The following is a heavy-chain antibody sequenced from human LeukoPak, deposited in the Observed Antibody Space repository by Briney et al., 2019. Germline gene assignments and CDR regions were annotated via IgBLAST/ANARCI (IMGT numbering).Heavy chain of an antibody. D-gene: IGHD1-26*01. CDR3: ARDRSYLVGATNNWFDP. CDR1: GYTFTSYY. V-gene: IGHV1-46*01. J-gene: IGHJ5*02. Sequence: ASVNLSCTASGYTFTSYYMHWVRQAPGQGLEWMGIINPSGGSTSYAQKFQGRVTMTRDMSTSTVYMELSSLRSEDTAVYYCARDRSYLVGATNNWFDPWGQGALVTVSS. CDR2: INPSGGST.